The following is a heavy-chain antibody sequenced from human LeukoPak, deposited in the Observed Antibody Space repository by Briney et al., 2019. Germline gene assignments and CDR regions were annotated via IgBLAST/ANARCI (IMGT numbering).Heavy chain of an antibody. V-gene: IGHV4-31*03. D-gene: IGHD2-15*01. J-gene: IGHJ5*02. CDR2: IYYSGST. CDR3: ARSLLDGYCSGGSYYPGRWFDP. CDR1: GGSISSGGYY. Sequence: SETLSLTCTVSGGSISSGGYYWSWIRQHPGKGLEWIGYIYYSGSTYYNPSLKSRVTISVDTSKNQFSLKLSSVTAADTAVYYCARSLLDGYCSGGSYYPGRWFDPWGQGTLVTVSS.